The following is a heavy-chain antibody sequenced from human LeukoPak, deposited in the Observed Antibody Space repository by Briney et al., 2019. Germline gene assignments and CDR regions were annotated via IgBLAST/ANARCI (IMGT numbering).Heavy chain of an antibody. J-gene: IGHJ4*02. V-gene: IGHV3-66*02. Sequence: PGGSLRLSCAASGFTVSGNYMSWVRQAPGKGLEWVSVIYSGGSTYYSDSVKGRLTISRYNSKNTLYLQMNSLRAEDTAVYYCASVRWYYDFWSGYYFDYWGQGTLVTVSS. CDR1: GFTVSGNY. D-gene: IGHD3-3*01. CDR2: IYSGGST. CDR3: ASVRWYYDFWSGYYFDY.